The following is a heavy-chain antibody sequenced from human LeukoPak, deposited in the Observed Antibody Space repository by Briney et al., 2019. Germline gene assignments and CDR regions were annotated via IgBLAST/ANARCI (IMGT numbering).Heavy chain of an antibody. CDR2: IKQDGSEK. J-gene: IGHJ4*02. Sequence: SGGSLRLSCAASGFTFSSYWMSWVRQAPGKGLEWVANIKQDGSEKYYVDSVKGRFTISRDNAKNSLYLQMNSLRAEDTAVYYCARGSRRPHYYFDYWGQGTLVSVSS. CDR1: GFTFSSYW. D-gene: IGHD6-19*01. V-gene: IGHV3-7*01. CDR3: ARGSRRPHYYFDY.